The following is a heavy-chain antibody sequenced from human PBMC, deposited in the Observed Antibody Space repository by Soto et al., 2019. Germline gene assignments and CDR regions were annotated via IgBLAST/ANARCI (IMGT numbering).Heavy chain of an antibody. CDR1: GGTFSSYA. CDR3: ARMIYYYDSSGSMTVD. D-gene: IGHD3-22*01. CDR2: IIPIFGTA. Sequence: ASVQVSCTASGGTFSSYAISWVRQAPGQGLEWMGGIIPIFGTANYAQKFQGRVTITADESTSTAYMELSSLRSEDTAVYYCARMIYYYDSSGSMTVDWCQGPLVTVAS. V-gene: IGHV1-69*01. J-gene: IGHJ4*02.